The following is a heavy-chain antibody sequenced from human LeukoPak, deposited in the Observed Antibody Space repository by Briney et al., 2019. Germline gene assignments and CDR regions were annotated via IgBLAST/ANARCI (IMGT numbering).Heavy chain of an antibody. D-gene: IGHD6-13*01. Sequence: GGSLRLSCAASGFTFSSYAMHWVRQAPGKGLEWVAVISYDGSNKYYADSVKGRFTISRDNSKNTLYLQMNSLRAEDTAVYYCARDLGRPRIAAHWYFDLWGRGTLVTVSS. J-gene: IGHJ2*01. V-gene: IGHV3-30*04. CDR3: ARDLGRPRIAAHWYFDL. CDR1: GFTFSSYA. CDR2: ISYDGSNK.